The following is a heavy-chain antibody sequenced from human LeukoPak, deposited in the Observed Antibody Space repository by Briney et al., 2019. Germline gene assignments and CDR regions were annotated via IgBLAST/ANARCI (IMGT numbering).Heavy chain of an antibody. V-gene: IGHV3-23*01. CDR2: ISGSGGVT. CDR1: GFTFSSYA. CDR3: AKWPEGATPKFHY. J-gene: IGHJ4*02. Sequence: GGSLRLSCAASGFTFSSYAMSWVRQAPGKGLEWVSTISGSGGVTYYPDSVRGRFTNSRDNSKNTLHLQMDSLRAEDTAVYYCAKWPEGATPKFHYWGQGTLVTVSS. D-gene: IGHD1-26*01.